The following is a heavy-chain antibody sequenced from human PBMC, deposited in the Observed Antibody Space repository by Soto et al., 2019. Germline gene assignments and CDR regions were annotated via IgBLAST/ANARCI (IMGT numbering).Heavy chain of an antibody. CDR2: IIPIFGTA. J-gene: IGHJ3*02. Sequence: ASVKVSCKASGGTFSSYAISWVRQAPGQGLEWMGGIIPIFGTANYAQKFQGRVTITADESTSTAYMELSSLRSEDTAVYYCARDLVGDSSGYSLGAFDIWGQGTMVTVSS. V-gene: IGHV1-69*13. CDR3: ARDLVGDSSGYSLGAFDI. D-gene: IGHD3-22*01. CDR1: GGTFSSYA.